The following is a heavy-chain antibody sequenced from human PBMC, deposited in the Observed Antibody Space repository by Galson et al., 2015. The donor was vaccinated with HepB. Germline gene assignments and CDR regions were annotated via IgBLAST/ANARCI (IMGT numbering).Heavy chain of an antibody. CDR2: INYSGST. J-gene: IGHJ4*02. D-gene: IGHD3-22*01. CDR1: GGSISSGGYH. V-gene: IGHV4-31*03. Sequence: TLSLTCTVSGGSISSGGYHWSWIRQYPGKGLEWIGYINYSGSTFYNPSFRGRVTMSVDTSQNQFSLNLPSVTAADTAVYYCARDEVWRDSIGYYQRGFDYWGQGTLVTVSS. CDR3: ARDEVWRDSIGYYQRGFDY.